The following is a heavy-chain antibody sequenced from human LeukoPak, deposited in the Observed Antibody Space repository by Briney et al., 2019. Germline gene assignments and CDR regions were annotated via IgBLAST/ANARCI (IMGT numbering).Heavy chain of an antibody. CDR1: GFSFSSYS. D-gene: IGHD5-24*01. CDR3: AKPFRVGYNYRGLEY. Sequence: PGGSLRLSCAASGFSFSSYSMTWVRQAPGKGLEWVSGISGSGGSTHYADSVKGRFNISRDNSKNTLYLEINSLRAEETAVYYCAKPFRVGYNYRGLEYWGQGTLVTASS. CDR2: ISGSGGST. J-gene: IGHJ4*02. V-gene: IGHV3-23*01.